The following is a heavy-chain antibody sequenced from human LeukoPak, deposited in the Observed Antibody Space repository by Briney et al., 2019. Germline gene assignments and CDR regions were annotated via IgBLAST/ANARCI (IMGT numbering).Heavy chain of an antibody. CDR1: RFTFSSYG. Sequence: GGSLRLSCAASRFTFSSYGMHWVRQAPGKGLEWVAVIWYDGSNKYYADSVKGRFTISRDNSKNTLYLQMNSLRAEDTAVYYCARDGDYGDPVGAFDIWGQGTMVTVSS. J-gene: IGHJ3*02. V-gene: IGHV3-33*01. CDR2: IWYDGSNK. CDR3: ARDGDYGDPVGAFDI. D-gene: IGHD4-17*01.